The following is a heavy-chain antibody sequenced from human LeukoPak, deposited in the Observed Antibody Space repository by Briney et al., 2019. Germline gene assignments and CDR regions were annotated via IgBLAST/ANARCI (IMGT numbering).Heavy chain of an antibody. J-gene: IGHJ4*02. CDR1: GGSISTSGFY. CDR2: IYYSGST. V-gene: IGHV4-39*01. D-gene: IGHD5-18*01. CDR3: ARHVQDTTMVTPLYYFDY. Sequence: SETLSLTCTVSGGSISTSGFYWGWIRQPPGTGLEWIGTIYYSGSTNYSPSLKSRVTISVDTSKNQFSLKLTSVTAADAAVYYCARHVQDTTMVTPLYYFDYWGQGTLVTVSS.